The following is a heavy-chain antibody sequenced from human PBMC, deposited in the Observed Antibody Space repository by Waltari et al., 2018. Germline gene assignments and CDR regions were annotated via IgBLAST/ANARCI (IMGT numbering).Heavy chain of an antibody. CDR3: ATYIGASVGTAAFDV. J-gene: IGHJ3*01. D-gene: IGHD5-12*01. CDR1: GVSLTSNRHY. CDR2: LSYSGVT. V-gene: IGHV4-39*01. Sequence: QVQVQESGPGLVKPSEPLSLTCSVSGVSLTSNRHYWGWIRQPPGQGLEWIGTLSYSGVTYSSPSLRSRVTISGDTSKNQLSLTLGSVTAADTAVYYCATYIGASVGTAAFDVWGQGTTVTVSS.